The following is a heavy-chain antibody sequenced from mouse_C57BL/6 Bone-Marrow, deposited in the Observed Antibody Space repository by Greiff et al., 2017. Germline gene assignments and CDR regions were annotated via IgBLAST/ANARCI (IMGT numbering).Heavy chain of an antibody. D-gene: IGHD2-3*01. Sequence: VQLQQPGAELVRPGTSVKLSCKASGYTFTSYWMHWVKQRPGQGLEWIGVIDPSDSYTNYNQKFKGKATLTVDTSSSTAYMQLSSLTSEDSAVYYCSDGFDYGGQGTTLTVSS. V-gene: IGHV1-59*01. CDR2: IDPSDSYT. CDR3: SDGFDY. CDR1: GYTFTSYW. J-gene: IGHJ2*01.